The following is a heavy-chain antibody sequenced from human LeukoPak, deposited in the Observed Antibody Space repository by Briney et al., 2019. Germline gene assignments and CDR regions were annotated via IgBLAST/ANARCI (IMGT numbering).Heavy chain of an antibody. V-gene: IGHV3-21*01. D-gene: IGHD5-24*01. CDR1: GFTFSSYS. CDR3: ARVADGYNWYYFDY. Sequence: GGSLRLSCAASGFTFSSYSMNWVRQAPGKGLEWVSSISSSSSYIYYADSVKGRFTISRDNAKNSLYLQMNSLRAEDTAVYYCARVADGYNWYYFDYWGQGTLVTVSS. J-gene: IGHJ4*02. CDR2: ISSSSSYI.